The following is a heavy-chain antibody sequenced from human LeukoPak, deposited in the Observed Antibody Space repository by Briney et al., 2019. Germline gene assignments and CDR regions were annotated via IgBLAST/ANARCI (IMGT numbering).Heavy chain of an antibody. D-gene: IGHD6-13*01. J-gene: IGHJ4*02. CDR3: TREGSSWYYFDY. CDR1: GFTFGDYA. CDR2: IRSKAYGGTT. V-gene: IGHV3-49*04. Sequence: PGGSLRLSCTASGFTFGDYAMSWVRQAPGKGLEWVGFIRSKAYGGTTEYAASVKGRFTISRDDSKSIAYLQMNSLKTEDTAVYYCTREGSSWYYFDYWGKGTLVTVSS.